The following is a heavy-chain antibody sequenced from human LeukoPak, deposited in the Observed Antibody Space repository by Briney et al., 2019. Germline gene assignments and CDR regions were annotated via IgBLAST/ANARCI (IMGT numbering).Heavy chain of an antibody. CDR3: ARGPPHDS. CDR1: GFIFSSYS. Sequence: PGGSLRLSCAASGFIFSSYSMNWVRQAPGKGLEWVSSISASSNYIYYADSLKGRFTISRDNTRNSLYLQMNSLRAEDTAVYYCARGPPHDSWGRGTLVTVSS. V-gene: IGHV3-21*01. CDR2: ISASSNYI. J-gene: IGHJ4*02.